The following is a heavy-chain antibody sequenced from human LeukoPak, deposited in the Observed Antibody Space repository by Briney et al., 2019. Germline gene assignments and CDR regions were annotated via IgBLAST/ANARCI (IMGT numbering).Heavy chain of an antibody. Sequence: GGSLRLSCAASGFTFSNAWMSWVRQAPGKGLEWVGRIKSKTDGGTTDYAAPVKGRFTISRDDSKNTLYLQMNSLKTEDTAVYYCTTDDSSGSVILGAFDIWGQGTMVTVSS. D-gene: IGHD3-22*01. J-gene: IGHJ3*02. CDR3: TTDDSSGSVILGAFDI. V-gene: IGHV3-15*01. CDR2: IKSKTDGGTT. CDR1: GFTFSNAW.